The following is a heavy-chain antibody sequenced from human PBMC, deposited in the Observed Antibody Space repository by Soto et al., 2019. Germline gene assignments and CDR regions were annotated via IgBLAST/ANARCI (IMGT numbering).Heavy chain of an antibody. Sequence: QLQLQESGPGLVKPSETLSLTCTVSGGSISSSSYYWGWIRQPPGKGLEWIGSIYYSGSTYYNPSLKSRVTISVDTSKNQFSLKLSSVTAADTAVYYCARQPRTAGLRQAFDIWGQGTMVTVSS. CDR3: ARQPRTAGLRQAFDI. CDR1: GGSISSSSYY. CDR2: IYYSGST. D-gene: IGHD3-16*01. J-gene: IGHJ3*02. V-gene: IGHV4-39*01.